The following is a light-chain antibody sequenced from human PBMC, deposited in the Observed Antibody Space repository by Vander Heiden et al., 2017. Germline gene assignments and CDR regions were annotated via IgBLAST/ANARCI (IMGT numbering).Light chain of an antibody. V-gene: IGLV1-36*01. CDR3: AAWDIGLNGYV. CDR2: YDN. Sequence: QSVLTQPPSVSEAPGQRVTISCSGSSPNIGNNGVSWYQQLPGTAPKLLIYYDNLLPSGVSDRFSGSKSGTSASLAIGGLQSDDEADYYCAAWDIGLNGYVFGTGTKVTVL. CDR1: SPNIGNNG. J-gene: IGLJ1*01.